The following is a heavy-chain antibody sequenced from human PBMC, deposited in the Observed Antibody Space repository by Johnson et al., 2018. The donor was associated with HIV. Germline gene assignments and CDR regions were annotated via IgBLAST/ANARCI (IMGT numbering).Heavy chain of an antibody. CDR3: ATGGSYDAFDI. V-gene: IGHV3-33*08. D-gene: IGHD3-10*01. Sequence: QVQLVESGGGVVQPGRSLRLSCAASGFTFSSYAMHWVRQAPGKGLEWVAVIWYDGSNKYYADSVKGRFTISRDNSKNTLYLQMNSLRAEDTAVYYCATGGSYDAFDIWGQGTRVTVFS. J-gene: IGHJ3*02. CDR2: IWYDGSNK. CDR1: GFTFSSYA.